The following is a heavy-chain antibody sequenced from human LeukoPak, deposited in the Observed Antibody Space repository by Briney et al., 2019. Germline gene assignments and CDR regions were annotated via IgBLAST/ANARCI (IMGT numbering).Heavy chain of an antibody. CDR1: GGSFSSYY. CDR2: IYYSGST. D-gene: IGHD6-19*01. CDR3: ASIAVADERPTVDY. Sequence: SETLSLTCAVYGGSFSSYYWGWIRQPPGKGLEWIGSIYYSGSTYYNPSLKSRVTISVDTSKNQFSLKLSSVTAADTAVYYCASIAVADERPTVDYWGQGTLVTVSS. J-gene: IGHJ4*02. V-gene: IGHV4-39*07.